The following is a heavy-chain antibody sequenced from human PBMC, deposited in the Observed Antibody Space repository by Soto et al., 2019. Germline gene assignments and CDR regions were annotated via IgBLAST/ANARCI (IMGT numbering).Heavy chain of an antibody. V-gene: IGHV1-18*01. CDR2: ISAHNGNT. CDR1: GYTFTSYG. Sequence: ASVKVSCKASGYTFTSYGISWVRQAPGQGLEWMGWISAHNGNTNYAQKLQGRVTMTTDTSTSTAYMELRSLRSDDTAVYYCARVEEDIVVVVAATRYYYYMDVWGKGTTVTVSS. CDR3: ARVEEDIVVVVAATRYYYYMDV. J-gene: IGHJ6*03. D-gene: IGHD2-15*01.